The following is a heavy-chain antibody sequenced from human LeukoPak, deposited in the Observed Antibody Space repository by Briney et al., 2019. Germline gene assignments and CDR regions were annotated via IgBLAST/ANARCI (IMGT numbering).Heavy chain of an antibody. V-gene: IGHV1-24*01. CDR3: ATAVSGWYYYGMDV. J-gene: IGHJ6*02. CDR2: FDPEDGET. D-gene: IGHD6-19*01. CDR1: GGTFSSYA. Sequence: ASVKVSCKASGGTFSSYAISWVRQAPGQGLEWMGGFDPEDGETIYAQKFQGRVTMTEDTSTDTAYMELSSLRSEDTAVYYCATAVSGWYYYGMDVWGQGTTVTVSS.